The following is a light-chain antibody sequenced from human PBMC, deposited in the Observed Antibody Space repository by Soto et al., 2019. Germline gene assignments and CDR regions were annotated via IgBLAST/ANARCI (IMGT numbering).Light chain of an antibody. CDR3: QQYQT. CDR1: QSVGSSD. J-gene: IGKJ3*01. Sequence: EIVLTQSPGTLSLSPGERATLSCRASQSVGSSDLAWYQQKPGQAPRLLIYATSRRATGIPDRFRGSGSGTDLTLTISRLEPEAFAVYYCQQYQTFGPGTKVDIK. V-gene: IGKV3-20*01. CDR2: ATS.